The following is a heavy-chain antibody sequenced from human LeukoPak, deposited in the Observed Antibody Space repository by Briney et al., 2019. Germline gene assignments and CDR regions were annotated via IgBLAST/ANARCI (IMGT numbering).Heavy chain of an antibody. CDR3: ARHRGDGFDY. CDR2: IYYSGST. CDR1: GGSISSSSYY. V-gene: IGHV4-39*01. Sequence: SETLSLTCTVSGGSISSSSYYWGWIRQPPGKGLEWIGFIYYSGSTYYNPSLKSRVTISVDTSKNQFSLKLSSVTAADTAVYYCARHRGDGFDYWGQGTLVTVSS. D-gene: IGHD2-21*02. J-gene: IGHJ4*02.